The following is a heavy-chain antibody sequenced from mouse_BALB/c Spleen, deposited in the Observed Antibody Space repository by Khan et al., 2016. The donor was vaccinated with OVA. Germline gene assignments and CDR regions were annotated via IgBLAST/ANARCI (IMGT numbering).Heavy chain of an antibody. J-gene: IGHJ4*01. CDR2: INPSTGNT. D-gene: IGHD6-1*01. Sequence: QVQLQQPGAELAKPGASVKMSCKASGYTFTSYWMHWVKQRPGQGLEWIGYINPSTGNTEYNQTFKDKDTLTTDESSSTAYMQLNSLTSEDPAVHYCTASSLFYYSLVYWGQWTCVTVSS. V-gene: IGHV1-7*01. CDR1: GYTFTSYW. CDR3: TASSLFYYSLVY.